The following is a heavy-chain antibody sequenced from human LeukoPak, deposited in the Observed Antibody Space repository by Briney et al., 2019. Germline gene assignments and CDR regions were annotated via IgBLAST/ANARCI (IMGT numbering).Heavy chain of an antibody. Sequence: PGGSLRLSRAASGFTLRSYAMKSVRQTPGKGLEWVSAVGVCGGTTYYADAVKGRFTISRDNSKTTLYLQMNRLRAEDTAVDYCAKDGSDWGFDYWGQGTLVTVPS. D-gene: IGHD6-19*01. CDR1: GFTLRSYA. CDR3: AKDGSDWGFDY. J-gene: IGHJ4*02. CDR2: VGVCGGTT. V-gene: IGHV3-23*01.